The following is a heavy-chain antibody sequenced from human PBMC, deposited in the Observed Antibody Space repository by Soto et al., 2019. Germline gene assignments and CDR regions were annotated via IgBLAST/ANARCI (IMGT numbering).Heavy chain of an antibody. CDR3: ARGFSGEDFDSSGSVFFDY. J-gene: IGHJ4*02. CDR1: GFTFSSYA. CDR2: ISYDGSNK. V-gene: IGHV3-30-3*01. D-gene: IGHD3-22*01. Sequence: QVQLVESGGGVVQPGRSLRLSCAASGFTFSSYAMHWVRQAPAKGLEWVAVISYDGSNKYYADSVKGRFTISRDNSKNTLYLQMNSLRAEDTAVYYCARGFSGEDFDSSGSVFFDYWGQGTLVTVSS.